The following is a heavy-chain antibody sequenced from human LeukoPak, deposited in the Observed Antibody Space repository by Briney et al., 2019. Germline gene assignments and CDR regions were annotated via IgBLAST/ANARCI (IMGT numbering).Heavy chain of an antibody. CDR2: IYYGGST. J-gene: IGHJ4*02. CDR3: ARGTTVTVKFDY. CDR1: GGSLSSGGYY. D-gene: IGHD4-17*01. Sequence: SETLSLTCTVSGGSLSSGGYYWRWIRQHPGTGLEWLGYIYYGGSTYYNPSLKSRVTISVDTSKNQFSLKLSSVTAADTAVYYCARGTTVTVKFDYWGQGTLVTVSS. V-gene: IGHV4-31*03.